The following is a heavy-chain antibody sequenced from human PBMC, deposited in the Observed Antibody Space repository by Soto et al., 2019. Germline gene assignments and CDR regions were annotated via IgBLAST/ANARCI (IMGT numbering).Heavy chain of an antibody. V-gene: IGHV1-3*01. CDR2: INAGNGNT. Sequence: ASVKVSCKASGYTCTCYAIHWVRHSPGQRLEWMGWINAGNGNTKYSQKFQGRVTITRDTSASTAYMELSSLRSEDTAVYYCAREIAAAGYYYMDVWGKGTTVTVSS. J-gene: IGHJ6*03. CDR3: AREIAAAGYYYMDV. D-gene: IGHD6-13*01. CDR1: GYTCTCYA.